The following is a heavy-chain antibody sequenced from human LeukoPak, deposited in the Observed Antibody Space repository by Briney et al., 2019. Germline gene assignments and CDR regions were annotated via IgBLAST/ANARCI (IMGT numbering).Heavy chain of an antibody. V-gene: IGHV3-33*05. J-gene: IGHJ4*02. CDR1: GFTFSNYG. CDR2: ISYDGSNK. Sequence: GGSLRLSCGASGFTFSNYGMLWVRQAPGKGLEWVAVISYDGSNKYYADSVKGRFTISRDNSNNTLYLQMSSLRAEDTAVYYCARDHDSSGYYYGHIDYWGQGTLVTVSS. D-gene: IGHD3-22*01. CDR3: ARDHDSSGYYYGHIDY.